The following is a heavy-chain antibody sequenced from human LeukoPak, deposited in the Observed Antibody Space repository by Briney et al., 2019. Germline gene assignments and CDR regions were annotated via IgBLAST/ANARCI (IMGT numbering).Heavy chain of an antibody. CDR1: GGSISSHY. J-gene: IGHJ4*02. CDR3: ARGYCSSTGCYSYFDS. D-gene: IGHD2-2*01. Sequence: SETLSLTCTVSGGSISSHYWSWIRQPPGKGLEWIGYIYYSGGPNYNPSLKSRVTISVDRSKNQFSLRVNSVTAADTAVYYCARGYCSSTGCYSYFDSWGQGTLVTVSS. V-gene: IGHV4-59*11. CDR2: IYYSGGP.